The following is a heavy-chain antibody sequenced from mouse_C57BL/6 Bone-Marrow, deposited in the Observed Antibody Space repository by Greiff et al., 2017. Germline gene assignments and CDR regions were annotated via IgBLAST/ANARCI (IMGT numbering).Heavy chain of an antibody. V-gene: IGHV5-6*02. D-gene: IGHD1-1*01. CDR3: ARGGLRAAWFAY. CDR1: GFTFSSYG. Sequence: EVKLEESGGDLVKPGGSLKLSCAASGFTFSSYGMSWVRQTQDKRLEWVATISSGGSYTYYPDSVKGRFTISRDNAKNTLYLQMSSLKSEDTAMYYCARGGLRAAWFAYWGQETLVTVSA. CDR2: ISSGGSYT. J-gene: IGHJ3*01.